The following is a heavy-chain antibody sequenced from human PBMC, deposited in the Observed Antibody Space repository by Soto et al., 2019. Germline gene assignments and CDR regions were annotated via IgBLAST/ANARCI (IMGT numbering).Heavy chain of an antibody. Sequence: PSETLSLTCTVSGGSVSSGSYYWSWIRQPPGKGLEWIGYIYYSGSTNYNPSLKSRVTISVDTSKNQFSLKLSSVTAADTAVYYCARDCLDSSGLPGGYGMDVWGQGTTVTVSS. CDR3: ARDCLDSSGLPGGYGMDV. CDR1: GGSVSSGSYY. V-gene: IGHV4-61*01. J-gene: IGHJ6*02. D-gene: IGHD3-22*01. CDR2: IYYSGST.